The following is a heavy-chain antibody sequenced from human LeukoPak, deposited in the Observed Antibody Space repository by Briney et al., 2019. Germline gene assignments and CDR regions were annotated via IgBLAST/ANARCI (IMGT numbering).Heavy chain of an antibody. D-gene: IGHD6-13*01. CDR1: GFTFSSYA. V-gene: IGHV3-23*01. Sequence: GGSLRLSCAASGFTFSSYAMSWARQAPGKGLEWVSAISGSGGSTYYADSVKGRFTISRDNSKNTLYLQMNSLRAEDTAVYYCAKVRSSSWYQTFDYWGQGTLVTVSS. CDR2: ISGSGGST. CDR3: AKVRSSSWYQTFDY. J-gene: IGHJ4*02.